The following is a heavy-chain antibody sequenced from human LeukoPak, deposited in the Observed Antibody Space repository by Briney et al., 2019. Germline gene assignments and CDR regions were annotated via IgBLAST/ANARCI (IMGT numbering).Heavy chain of an antibody. D-gene: IGHD3-22*01. CDR3: AIHARDSSGCQLAFDI. CDR2: IYYSGST. J-gene: IGHJ3*02. V-gene: IGHV4-39*01. CDR1: GDSISTSSYY. Sequence: LSLTCTVSGDSISTSSYYWGWIRQPPGKGLEWIGSIYYSGSTDYNPSLKSRVTISVDTSKNQFSLKLTSVTAADTAVYYCAIHARDSSGCQLAFDIWGQGTVVTVSS.